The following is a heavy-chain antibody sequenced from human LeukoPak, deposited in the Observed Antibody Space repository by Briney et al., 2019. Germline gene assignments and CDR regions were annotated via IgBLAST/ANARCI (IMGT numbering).Heavy chain of an antibody. CDR2: IKQDGSEK. J-gene: IGHJ6*04. CDR3: AGLYGMDV. Sequence: GGSLRLSCAASGFTLNKYWMSWVRQTPGKGLEWVANIKQDGSEKYYVDSVKGRFTISRDNAKNSLDLQMNSLRAEDTAVYYCAGLYGMDVWGKGTTVTVSS. CDR1: GFTLNKYW. V-gene: IGHV3-7*03.